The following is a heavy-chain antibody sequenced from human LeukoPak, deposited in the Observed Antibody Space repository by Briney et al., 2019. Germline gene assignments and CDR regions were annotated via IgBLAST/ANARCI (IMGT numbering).Heavy chain of an antibody. J-gene: IGHJ4*02. CDR2: IYPGDSDT. CDR3: ARQEAVGYYDSSGYADY. D-gene: IGHD3-22*01. Sequence: GESLQISCKGSGYSFTSYWIGWVRQMPGKGLEWMGIIYPGDSDTRYSPSFQGQVTISADKSISTAYLQWSSLKASDTAMYYCARQEAVGYYDSSGYADYWGQGTLVTVSP. V-gene: IGHV5-51*01. CDR1: GYSFTSYW.